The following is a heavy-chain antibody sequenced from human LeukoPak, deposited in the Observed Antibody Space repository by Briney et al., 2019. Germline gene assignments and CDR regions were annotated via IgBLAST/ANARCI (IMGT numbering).Heavy chain of an antibody. D-gene: IGHD4-17*01. CDR1: GGSISSYY. CDR3: ARKTRGRGDYVYYYYMDV. Sequence: SETLSLTCTVSGGSISSYYWSWIRQPPGKGLEWIGYIYYSGSTNYNPSLKSRVTISVDTSKNQFSLKLSSVTAADTAVYYCARKTRGRGDYVYYYYMDVWGKGTTVTVSS. J-gene: IGHJ6*03. V-gene: IGHV4-59*01. CDR2: IYYSGST.